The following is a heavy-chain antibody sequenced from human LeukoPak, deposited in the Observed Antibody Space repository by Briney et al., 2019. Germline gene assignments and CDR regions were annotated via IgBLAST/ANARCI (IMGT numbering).Heavy chain of an antibody. CDR2: VSGSGGST. V-gene: IGHV3-23*01. Sequence: PGGSLRLSCAASGFTFSSYAMSWVRQAPGKGLEWVSAVSGSGGSTYYADPVKGRFTISRDKSKNTLYLQMNSLRAEDTAVYYCAKSPSSTSSHFDYWGQGTLVTGSS. J-gene: IGHJ4*02. D-gene: IGHD2-2*01. CDR1: GFTFSSYA. CDR3: AKSPSSTSSHFDY.